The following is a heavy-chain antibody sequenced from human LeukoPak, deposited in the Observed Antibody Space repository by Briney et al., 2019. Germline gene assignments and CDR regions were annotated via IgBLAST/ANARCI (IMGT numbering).Heavy chain of an antibody. CDR1: GFTFSSYS. CDR2: ISSSSSYI. J-gene: IGHJ3*02. D-gene: IGHD6-13*01. V-gene: IGHV3-21*01. Sequence: GGSPRLSCAASGFTFSSYSMNWVRQAPGKGLEWVSSISSSSSYIYYADSVKGRFTISRDNAKNSLYLQMNSLRAEDTAVYYCARGGIAAAGTFVIWGQGTMVTVSS. CDR3: ARGGIAAAGTFVI.